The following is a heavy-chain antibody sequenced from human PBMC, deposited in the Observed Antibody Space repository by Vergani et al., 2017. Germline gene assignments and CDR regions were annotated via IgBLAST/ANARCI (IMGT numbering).Heavy chain of an antibody. D-gene: IGHD5-18*01. CDR3: ARHLRGYSYGVFDY. Sequence: QVRLEESGPGLVKPSETLSLTCSVSGYSIGSGFYWAWIRQSPGEGLQWLTSIHNRGKTYHNPSLKSRVAISIDTSKNHFSLRLSSVTAADTAVYYCARHLRGYSYGVFDYWGQGREVTVSS. CDR1: GYSIGSGFY. V-gene: IGHV4-38-2*01. J-gene: IGHJ4*02. CDR2: IHNRGKT.